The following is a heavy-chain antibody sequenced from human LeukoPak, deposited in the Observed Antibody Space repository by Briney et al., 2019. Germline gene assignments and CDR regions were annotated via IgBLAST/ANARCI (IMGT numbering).Heavy chain of an antibody. D-gene: IGHD3-10*01. CDR3: GREGLWFSPNWFDP. J-gene: IGHJ5*02. CDR2: IYSGGST. Sequence: GGSLRLSCAASGFAVSSNYMSWVRQAPGKGLEWVSVIYSGGSTYYADSVKGRFTISRDNSKNTLYLQMNSLRPEDRAVYYCGREGLWFSPNWFDPWGQGTLVTVSS. V-gene: IGHV3-66*01. CDR1: GFAVSSNY.